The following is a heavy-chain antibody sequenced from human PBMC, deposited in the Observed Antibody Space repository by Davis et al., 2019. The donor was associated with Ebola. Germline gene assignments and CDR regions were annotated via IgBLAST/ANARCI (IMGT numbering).Heavy chain of an antibody. CDR1: GGTFSSYA. J-gene: IGHJ4*02. D-gene: IGHD1-26*01. Sequence: AASVKVSCKASGGTFSSYAISWVRQAPGQGLEWMGGIIPIFGTANYAQKLQGRITMTRNISISTAYMELSSLRSDDTAVYYCARRVGARSGFDSWGQGSLVTVSS. CDR3: ARRVGARSGFDS. CDR2: IIPIFGTA. V-gene: IGHV1-69*05.